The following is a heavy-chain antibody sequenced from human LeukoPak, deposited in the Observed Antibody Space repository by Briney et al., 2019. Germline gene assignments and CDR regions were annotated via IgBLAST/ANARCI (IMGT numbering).Heavy chain of an antibody. CDR1: GYTFSSNSAA. CDR2: TYYRSKWSN. J-gene: IGHJ3*02. D-gene: IGHD3-16*02. V-gene: IGHV6-1*01. Sequence: RSQTLSLTCVISGYTFSSNSAAWNWLRQSPSRGLEWLVRTYYRSKWSNDYALSVQSRITVNPDTSKYHFSLQLNSVTPEDSAVYYCARYRHDAFDIWGQGTTVTVSP. CDR3: ARYRHDAFDI.